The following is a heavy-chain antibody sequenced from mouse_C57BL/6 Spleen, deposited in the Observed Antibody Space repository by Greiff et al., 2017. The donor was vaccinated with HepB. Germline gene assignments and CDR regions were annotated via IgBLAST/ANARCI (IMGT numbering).Heavy chain of an antibody. V-gene: IGHV5-4*01. D-gene: IGHD3-1*01. J-gene: IGHJ3*01. CDR1: GFTFSSYA. Sequence: DVKLVESGGGLVKPGGSLKLSCAASGFTFSSYAMSWVRQTPEKRLEWVATISDGGSYTYYPDNVKGRFTISRDNAKNNLYLQMSHLKSEDTAMYYCARDRALFAYWGQGTLVTVSA. CDR2: ISDGGSYT. CDR3: ARDRALFAY.